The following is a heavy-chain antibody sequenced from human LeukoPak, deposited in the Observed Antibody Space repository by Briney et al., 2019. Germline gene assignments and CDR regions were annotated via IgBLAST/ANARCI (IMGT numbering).Heavy chain of an antibody. V-gene: IGHV1-2*02. Sequence: ASVKVSCRASGYTFTGYYMHWVRQAPGQGLEWMGWINPNSGGTNYAQKFQGRVTMTRDTSISTAYMELSRLRSGDTAVYYCARGATITIFYFQHWGQGTLVTVSS. CDR2: INPNSGGT. J-gene: IGHJ1*01. CDR1: GYTFTGYY. CDR3: ARGATITIFYFQH. D-gene: IGHD3-3*01.